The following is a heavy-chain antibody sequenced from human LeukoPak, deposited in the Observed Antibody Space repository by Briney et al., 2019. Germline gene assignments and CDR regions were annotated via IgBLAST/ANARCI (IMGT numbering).Heavy chain of an antibody. Sequence: SETLSLTCGVSGGSISSTNCWSWVRQPPGQGLEWIGEVSLTGETNYNPSLNGRVTMSLDGSRNQLSLTLTSVTAADTAIYYCSGEGGAFCPFGYWGQGTLVIVPP. J-gene: IGHJ4*02. CDR2: VSLTGET. CDR1: GGSISSTNC. CDR3: SGEGGAFCPFGY. D-gene: IGHD1-26*01. V-gene: IGHV4-4*02.